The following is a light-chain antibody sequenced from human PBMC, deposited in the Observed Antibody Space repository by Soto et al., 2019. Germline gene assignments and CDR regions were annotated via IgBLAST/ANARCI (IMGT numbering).Light chain of an antibody. CDR1: QTISTL. CDR3: QQYNSYS. CDR2: DAS. V-gene: IGKV1-5*01. Sequence: DIQMTQCPSTLSASVGDRVTITCRASQTISTLLAWYQHKPGKAPNLLIYDASTLQSGVPSRFSGTGSGTEFTLTISSMQPDDFATYYCQQYNSYSFGQGTKVDIK. J-gene: IGKJ1*01.